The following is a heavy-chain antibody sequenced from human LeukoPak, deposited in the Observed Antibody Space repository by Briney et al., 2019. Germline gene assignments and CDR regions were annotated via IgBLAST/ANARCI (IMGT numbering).Heavy chain of an antibody. CDR2: IYYSGST. D-gene: IGHD6-13*01. V-gene: IGHV4-39*01. Sequence: SETLSLTCTVSGGSISSSSYYWGWIRQPPGKGLEWLGSIYYSGSTYYNPSLKSRVTISVDTSKNQFSLKLSSVTAADTAVYYCARHRPAAGTGYWFDPWGQGTLVTVSS. CDR1: GGSISSSSYY. J-gene: IGHJ5*02. CDR3: ARHRPAAGTGYWFDP.